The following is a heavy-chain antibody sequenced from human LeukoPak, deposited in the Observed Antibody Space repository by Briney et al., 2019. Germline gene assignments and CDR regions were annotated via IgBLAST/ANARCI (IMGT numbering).Heavy chain of an antibody. Sequence: GGSLRLSCAASGFTFSSYAMSWVRQAPGKGLEWVSAISGSGGSTYYADSVKGRFTISRDNSKNTLYLQMNSLRAEDTAVYYCAKHRGYCSSTSCYPTYYYYGMDVWGQGTTVTVSS. V-gene: IGHV3-23*01. CDR2: ISGSGGST. CDR1: GFTFSSYA. D-gene: IGHD2-2*01. J-gene: IGHJ6*02. CDR3: AKHRGYCSSTSCYPTYYYYGMDV.